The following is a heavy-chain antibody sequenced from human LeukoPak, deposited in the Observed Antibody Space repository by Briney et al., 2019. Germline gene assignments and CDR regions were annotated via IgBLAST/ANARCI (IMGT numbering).Heavy chain of an antibody. CDR1: GFTFSSYA. CDR2: IWYDGSNK. J-gene: IGHJ5*02. Sequence: GGSLRLSCAASGFTFSSYAMHWVRQAPGKGLEWVAVIWYDGSNKYYADSVKGRFTISRDNSKNTLYLQMNSLRAEDTAVYYCARDRYCSSTSCSNWFDPWGQGTLVTVSS. V-gene: IGHV3-33*08. CDR3: ARDRYCSSTSCSNWFDP. D-gene: IGHD2-2*01.